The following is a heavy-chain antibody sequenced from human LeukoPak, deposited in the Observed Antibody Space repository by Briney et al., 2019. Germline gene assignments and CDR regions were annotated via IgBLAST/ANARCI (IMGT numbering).Heavy chain of an antibody. J-gene: IGHJ5*02. CDR3: ARGRDRSKAGDR. CDR1: GGSCDDYY. V-gene: IGHV4-34*01. CDR2: IHPHGIF. Sequence: SETLSLTCAVHGGSCDDYYCSWIRQPPGKGLEWIGEIHPHGIFYYNSSLVSRVTISIDTSKTQFSLRLTSLTAADTAFYYCARGRDRSKAGDRWGQGSLVTVS. D-gene: IGHD5-24*01.